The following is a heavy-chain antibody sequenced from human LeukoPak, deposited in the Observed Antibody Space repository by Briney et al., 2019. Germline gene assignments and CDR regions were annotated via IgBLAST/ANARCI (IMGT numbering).Heavy chain of an antibody. J-gene: IGHJ4*02. CDR3: AKDLGGTAMVNALDY. Sequence: GRSLRLSCAASGFTFSSYGMHWVRQAPGKGLEWVSAISGSGGSTYYADSVKGRFTISRDNSKNTLYLQMNSLRAEDTAVYYCAKDLGGTAMVNALDYWGQGTLVTVSS. V-gene: IGHV3-23*01. CDR2: ISGSGGST. CDR1: GFTFSSYG. D-gene: IGHD5-18*01.